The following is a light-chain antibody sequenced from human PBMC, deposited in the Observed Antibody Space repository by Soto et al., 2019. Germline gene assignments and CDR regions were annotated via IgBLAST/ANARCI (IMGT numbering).Light chain of an antibody. J-gene: IGLJ2*01. CDR3: SYYTSSSPRV. V-gene: IGLV2-14*01. Sequence: QSALTQPASVSGSPGQSITISCTGTSSDVGGYNFVSWYQQHPGKAPKLMIYDVSNRPSGVSYRFSGSKSGNTASLTIAGLHADDEADYYSSYYTSSSPRVFGGGTKLTVL. CDR2: DVS. CDR1: SSDVGGYNF.